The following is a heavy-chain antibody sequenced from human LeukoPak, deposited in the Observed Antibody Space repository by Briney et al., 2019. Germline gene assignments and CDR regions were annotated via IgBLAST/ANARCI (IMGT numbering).Heavy chain of an antibody. V-gene: IGHV3-49*04. D-gene: IGHD1-26*01. J-gene: IGHJ4*02. CDR1: GFTFGDYA. CDR3: TRGRIVGNPLDY. CDR2: IRSKAYGGTT. Sequence: GGSLRLSCTASGFTFGDYAMSWVRQAPGKGLEWVGFIRSKAYGGTTEYAASVKGRFTISRDDSKCIAYLQMNSLKTEDTAVYYCTRGRIVGNPLDYWGQGTLVTVSS.